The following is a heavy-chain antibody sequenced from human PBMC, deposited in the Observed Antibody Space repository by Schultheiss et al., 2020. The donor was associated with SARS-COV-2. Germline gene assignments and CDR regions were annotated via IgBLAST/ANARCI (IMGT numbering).Heavy chain of an antibody. Sequence: SETLSLTCTVSGGSISSYYWSWIRQPPGKGLEWIGYIYYSGSTNYNPSLKSRVTISVDTSKNQFSLKLSSVTAADTAVYYCARGGGSYYEPRDYYGMDVWGKGTTVTVSS. CDR2: IYYSGST. CDR1: GGSISSYY. CDR3: ARGGGSYYEPRDYYGMDV. J-gene: IGHJ6*04. D-gene: IGHD1-26*01. V-gene: IGHV4-59*12.